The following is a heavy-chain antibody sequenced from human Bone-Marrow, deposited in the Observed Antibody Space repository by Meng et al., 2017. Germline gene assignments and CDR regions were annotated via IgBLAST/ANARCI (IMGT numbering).Heavy chain of an antibody. CDR1: GFTFSSYW. CDR2: IKQDGSEK. CDR3: ARWYSSSWYLNPDAFDI. D-gene: IGHD6-13*01. V-gene: IGHV3-7*01. J-gene: IGHJ3*02. Sequence: GGSLRLSCAASGFTFSSYWMSWVRQAPGKGLEWVANIKQDGSEKYYVDSVKGRFTISRDNAKNSLYLQMNSLRAEDTAVYYCARWYSSSWYLNPDAFDIWGQGTMVTVSS.